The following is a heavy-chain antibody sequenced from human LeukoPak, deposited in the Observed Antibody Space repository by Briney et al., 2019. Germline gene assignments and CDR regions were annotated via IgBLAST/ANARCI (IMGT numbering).Heavy chain of an antibody. CDR1: GFTFSSYA. CDR2: ISSNGGST. Sequence: GGSLRLSCAASGFTFSSYAMHWVRQAPGKGLEYVSAISSNGGSTYYADSVKGRFTISRDNSKNTLYLQMSSLRAEDTAVCYCVKLDRYGDCDYFQHWGQGTLVTVSS. CDR3: VKLDRYGDCDYFQH. V-gene: IGHV3-64D*06. J-gene: IGHJ1*01. D-gene: IGHD4-17*01.